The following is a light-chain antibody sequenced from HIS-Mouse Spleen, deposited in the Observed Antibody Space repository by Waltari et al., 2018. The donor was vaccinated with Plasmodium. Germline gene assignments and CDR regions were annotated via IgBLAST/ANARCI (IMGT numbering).Light chain of an antibody. CDR1: SSDGGGYNY. Sequence: QSALTQPRSVSGSPGQSVTIPCTGTSSDGGGYNYVPWYQQNPGKAPKLMIYDVSKRPSGVPDRFSGSKSGNTASLTISGLQAEDEADYYCCSYAGSYTWVFGGGTKLTVL. CDR2: DVS. CDR3: CSYAGSYTWV. J-gene: IGLJ3*02. V-gene: IGLV2-11*01.